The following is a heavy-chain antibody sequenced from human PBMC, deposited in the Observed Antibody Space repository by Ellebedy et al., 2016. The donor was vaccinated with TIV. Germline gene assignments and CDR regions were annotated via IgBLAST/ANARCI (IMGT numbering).Heavy chain of an antibody. J-gene: IGHJ3*02. CDR1: GGSISSYY. D-gene: IGHD3-10*01. CDR2: IYYSGST. V-gene: IGHV4-59*08. CDR3: ARRNRITMVRGVPYDAFDI. Sequence: MPSETLSLTSTVSGGSISSYYWSWIRQPPGKGLEWIGYIYYSGSTNYNPSLKSRVTISIDTSKNKFSLKLSSVTAADTAVYYCARRNRITMVRGVPYDAFDIWGQGTMVTVSS.